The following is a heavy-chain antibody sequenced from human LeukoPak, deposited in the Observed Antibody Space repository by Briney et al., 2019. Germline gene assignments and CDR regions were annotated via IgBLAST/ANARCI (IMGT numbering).Heavy chain of an antibody. D-gene: IGHD1-26*01. Sequence: GGSLRLSCAASGLTFSNVWMSWVRQAPGKGLEWVGRIKSKSDGGTTDYAAPVKGRFTISRDDSENTLYLQMNSLKTEDTAVYYCTTSMRWELPDSDYWGQGTLVTVSS. J-gene: IGHJ4*02. CDR2: IKSKSDGGTT. V-gene: IGHV3-15*01. CDR1: GLTFSNVW. CDR3: TTSMRWELPDSDY.